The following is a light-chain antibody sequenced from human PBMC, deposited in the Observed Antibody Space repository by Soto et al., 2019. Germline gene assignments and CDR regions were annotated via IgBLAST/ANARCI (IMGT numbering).Light chain of an antibody. CDR3: CSYAGSPYV. Sequence: QSVPTQPRSVSGSPGQSVTISCTGTSSDVGEYDYVSWYQQHPGKAPKLMIFDVSERPSGVPDRFSGSKTGNTASLTISGLQAEDEADYHCCSYAGSPYVFGTGTKLTVL. V-gene: IGLV2-11*01. J-gene: IGLJ1*01. CDR1: SSDVGEYDY. CDR2: DVS.